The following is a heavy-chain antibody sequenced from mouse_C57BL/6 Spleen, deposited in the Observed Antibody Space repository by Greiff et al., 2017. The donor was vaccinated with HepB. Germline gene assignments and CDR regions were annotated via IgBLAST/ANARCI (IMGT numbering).Heavy chain of an antibody. D-gene: IGHD2-12*01. Sequence: EVMLVESGGGLVKPGGSLKLSCAASGFTFSSYAMSWVRQTPEKRLECVATISDGGSYTYYPDNVKGRFTISRDNAKNNLYLQMSHLKSEDTAMYYCAREGYDDAAWFAYWGQGTLVTVSA. CDR3: AREGYDDAAWFAY. CDR1: GFTFSSYA. V-gene: IGHV5-4*01. J-gene: IGHJ3*01. CDR2: ISDGGSYT.